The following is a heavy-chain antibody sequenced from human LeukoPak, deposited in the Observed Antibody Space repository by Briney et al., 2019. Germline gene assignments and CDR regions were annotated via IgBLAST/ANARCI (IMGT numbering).Heavy chain of an antibody. D-gene: IGHD1-26*01. CDR3: VKASGNYYSDY. Sequence: PGGSLRLSCAASGFTFNNYVMRWVRQAPGKGLQWVSSIIASGGSTYYADSVKGRFTISRDNSKNTLYLQMDSLRAEDTAIYYCVKASGNYYSDYWGQGTLVTASS. CDR1: GFTFNNYV. J-gene: IGHJ4*02. V-gene: IGHV3-23*01. CDR2: IIASGGST.